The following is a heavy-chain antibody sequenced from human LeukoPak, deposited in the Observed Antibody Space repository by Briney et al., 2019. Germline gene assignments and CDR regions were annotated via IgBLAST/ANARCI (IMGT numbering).Heavy chain of an antibody. V-gene: IGHV3-48*03. CDR2: IISSGITI. D-gene: IGHD2-21*01. CDR1: GFTFSSYE. J-gene: IGHJ2*01. CDR3: ARDCGGQAAFEDWYFDL. Sequence: GGSLRLSCAASGFTFSSYEMNWVRQAPGKGLEWVSYIISSGITIYYADSVKGRFTISRDNAKNSLYLQMNSLRAEDTAVYYCARDCGGQAAFEDWYFDLWGRGTLVTVSS.